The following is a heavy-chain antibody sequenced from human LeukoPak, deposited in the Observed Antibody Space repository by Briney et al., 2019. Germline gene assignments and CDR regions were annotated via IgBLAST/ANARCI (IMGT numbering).Heavy chain of an antibody. CDR1: GYSISSGYY. V-gene: IGHV4-38-2*02. J-gene: IGHJ5*02. Sequence: SETLSLTCTVSGYSISSGYYWVWIRQPPGQGLEWIGSIYRSGSTNYNPSLKSRVTISVDTSKNQFSLKVSSVTAADTAVYYCARNLGYSSSWYWYNWFDPWGQGTLVTVSS. CDR3: ARNLGYSSSWYWYNWFDP. CDR2: IYRSGST. D-gene: IGHD6-13*01.